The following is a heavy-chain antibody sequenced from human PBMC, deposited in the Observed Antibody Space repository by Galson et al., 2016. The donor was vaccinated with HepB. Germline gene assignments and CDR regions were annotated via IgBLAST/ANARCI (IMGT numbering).Heavy chain of an antibody. J-gene: IGHJ4*02. D-gene: IGHD3-22*01. V-gene: IGHV4-4*02. CDR2: IYHAGYT. CDR1: GGSISSENW. Sequence: SETLSLTCAVSGGSISSENWWSWVRQPPGKGLEWIGEIYHAGYTNYNPSLKSRVTILLDKSKNQLPLKLSSVTAADTAVYYCARTGGYFFDFWGPGTLVTVPS. CDR3: ARTGGYFFDF.